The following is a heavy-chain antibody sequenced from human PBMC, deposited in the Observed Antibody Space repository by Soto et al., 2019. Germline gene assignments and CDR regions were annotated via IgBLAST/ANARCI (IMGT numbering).Heavy chain of an antibody. CDR1: GFTFSSYA. Sequence: PGGSLRLSCAASGFTFSSYAMSWVRQAPGKGLEWVSAISGSGGSTYYADSVKGRFTISRDNSKNTLYLQMNSLRAEDTAVYYCAKRTIFGVVIKAIFDYWGQGTLVTVSS. CDR3: AKRTIFGVVIKAIFDY. CDR2: ISGSGGST. J-gene: IGHJ4*02. V-gene: IGHV3-23*01. D-gene: IGHD3-3*01.